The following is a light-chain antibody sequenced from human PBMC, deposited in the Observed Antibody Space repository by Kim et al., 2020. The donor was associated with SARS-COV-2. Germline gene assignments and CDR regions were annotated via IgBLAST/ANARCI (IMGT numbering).Light chain of an antibody. Sequence: SPGQAIINSCAGASSDVGAHNYVSWYHHHPGKAPQLMIYDVTRRPSGISNRFSGSKSGNAASLTISGLQAEDEADFYCSSYTGSVVFGGGTKLTVL. CDR1: SSDVGAHNY. J-gene: IGLJ2*01. V-gene: IGLV2-14*03. CDR3: SSYTGSVV. CDR2: DVT.